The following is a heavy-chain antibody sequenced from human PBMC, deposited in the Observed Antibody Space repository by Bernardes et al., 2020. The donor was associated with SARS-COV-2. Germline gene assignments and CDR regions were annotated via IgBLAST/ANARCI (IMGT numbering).Heavy chain of an antibody. CDR1: GGSISSSNYY. Sequence: SETLSLTCTVSGGSISSSNYYWGWIRQPPGKGLEWIGSIYSRGSSYYNPSLQSRVRESVDTSKNQFSLRLSFVTAADTAVYYCAGSSCGIDCFIGGLRSWDYGMDVWGKGTTVTVSS. J-gene: IGHJ6*04. D-gene: IGHD2-21*02. CDR2: IYSRGSS. V-gene: IGHV4-39*01. CDR3: AGSSCGIDCFIGGLRSWDYGMDV.